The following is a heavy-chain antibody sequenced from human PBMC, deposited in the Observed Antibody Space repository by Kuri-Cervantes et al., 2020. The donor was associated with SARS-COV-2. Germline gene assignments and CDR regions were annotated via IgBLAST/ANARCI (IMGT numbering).Heavy chain of an antibody. J-gene: IGHJ3*02. CDR3: ARVGDGGRAFDI. Sequence: SVKVSCKASGGNFSNYAITWVRQAPGPGLEWVGGISPIFGKAKYAQKFQGRVTISADESTRTVYMELTSLRFEDTATYYCARVGDGGRAFDIWGQGTMVTVSS. CDR2: ISPIFGKA. D-gene: IGHD5-24*01. CDR1: GGNFSNYA. V-gene: IGHV1-69*13.